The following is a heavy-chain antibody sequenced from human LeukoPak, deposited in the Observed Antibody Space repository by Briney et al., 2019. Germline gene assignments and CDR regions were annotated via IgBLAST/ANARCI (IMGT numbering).Heavy chain of an antibody. CDR2: IYNSGRT. Sequence: PSETLSLTCTVSGGSISDYHWSCMRQPPGKGLEYIGYIYNSGRTFYNPSPKSRVTISADTSKKQFSLKLTSVTAADTAVYYCAREAGGYRFDPWGQGTLVTVSS. V-gene: IGHV4-59*01. J-gene: IGHJ5*02. CDR3: AREAGGYRFDP. CDR1: GGSISDYH. D-gene: IGHD1-1*01.